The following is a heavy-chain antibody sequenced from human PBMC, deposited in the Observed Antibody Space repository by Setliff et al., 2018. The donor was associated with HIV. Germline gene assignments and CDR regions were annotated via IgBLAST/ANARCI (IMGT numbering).Heavy chain of an antibody. Sequence: GGSLRLSCAASGFTFSFYSMNWVRLAPGKGLEWVADSSSDGSVINYAESVKGRFTISRDNGKNSVYLQMNSLRAEDTAIYYCARDGSRQRPSGMADWGQGTKVTVSS. J-gene: IGHJ4*02. CDR3: ARDGSRQRPSGMAD. CDR2: SSSDGSVI. D-gene: IGHD2-15*01. V-gene: IGHV3-48*01. CDR1: GFTFSFYS.